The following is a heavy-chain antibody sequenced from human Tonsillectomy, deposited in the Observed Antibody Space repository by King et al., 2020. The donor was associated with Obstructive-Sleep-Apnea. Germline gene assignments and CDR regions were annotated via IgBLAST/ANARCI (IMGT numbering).Heavy chain of an antibody. CDR2: ISRGGGAI. CDR3: ARDSFWDLLVNAFDV. Sequence: VQLVESGGALVRPGGSLRLSCAASGFSFSNYNMNLVRQAPGKGLEWVSYISRGGGAIYYADSVKGRFAISRDNAKNSLFLPMNSLRDEDTAVYYCARDSFWDLLVNAFDVWGQGTMVAVSA. V-gene: IGHV3-48*02. D-gene: IGHD1-26*01. J-gene: IGHJ3*01. CDR1: GFSFSNYN.